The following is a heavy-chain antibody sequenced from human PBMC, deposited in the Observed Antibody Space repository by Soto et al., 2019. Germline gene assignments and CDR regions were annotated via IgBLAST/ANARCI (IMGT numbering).Heavy chain of an antibody. V-gene: IGHV1-18*01. CDR2: ISAYNGNT. J-gene: IGHJ6*02. D-gene: IGHD2-2*01. Sequence: ASVKVSCKASGYTFTSYGISWVRQAPGQGLEWMGWISAYNGNTNYAQKLQGRVTMTTDTSTSTAYMELRSLRSDDTAVYYCARGCSSTSCYLYYYYGMDVWGQGTTVTVSS. CDR3: ARGCSSTSCYLYYYYGMDV. CDR1: GYTFTSYG.